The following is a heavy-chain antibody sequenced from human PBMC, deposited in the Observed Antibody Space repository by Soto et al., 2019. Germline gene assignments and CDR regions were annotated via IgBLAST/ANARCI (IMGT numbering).Heavy chain of an antibody. Sequence: PSETLSLTCTVSGGSMGNIYWGWVRQPPGKGLEWIGYIFYGGTTNYNPSLESRVAISIEPSTNQFSLKVSSVTAADTALYYCVRHHPTGSHWNYLEHWGQGILVTVSS. D-gene: IGHD1-26*01. CDR2: IFYGGTT. CDR3: VRHHPTGSHWNYLEH. CDR1: GGSMGNIY. J-gene: IGHJ4*02. V-gene: IGHV4-59*08.